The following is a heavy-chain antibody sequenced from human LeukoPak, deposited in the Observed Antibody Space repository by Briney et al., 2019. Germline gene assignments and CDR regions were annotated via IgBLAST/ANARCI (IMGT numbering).Heavy chain of an antibody. V-gene: IGHV4-59*01. Sequence: KSSETLSLTCTVSGGSISSYYWSWIGQPPGQGLAWIGYIYYSGSTNYNPSLKSRVTISVDTSKNQFSLKLSSVTAADTAVYYCARDSNSSGWYSYWGQGTLVTVSS. CDR1: GGSISSYY. J-gene: IGHJ4*02. CDR2: IYYSGST. CDR3: ARDSNSSGWYSY. D-gene: IGHD6-19*01.